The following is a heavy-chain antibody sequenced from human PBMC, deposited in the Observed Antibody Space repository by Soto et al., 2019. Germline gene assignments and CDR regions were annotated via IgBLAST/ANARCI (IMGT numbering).Heavy chain of an antibody. CDR1: GGSFSGYY. CDR2: INHSGST. CDR3: ARGFPTYYYRSGSPGWFDP. D-gene: IGHD3-10*01. V-gene: IGHV4-34*01. J-gene: IGHJ5*02. Sequence: SETLSLTCAVYGGSFSGYYWSWIRQPPGKGLEWIGEINHSGSTNYNPSLKSRVTISVDTSKNQFSLKLSSVTAADTAVYYCARGFPTYYYRSGSPGWFDPWGQGHLVTVSS.